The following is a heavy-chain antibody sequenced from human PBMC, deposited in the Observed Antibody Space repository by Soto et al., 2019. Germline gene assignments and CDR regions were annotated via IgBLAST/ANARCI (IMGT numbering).Heavy chain of an antibody. CDR2: IYSGGST. CDR3: ARAPVGGNSVEDDAFDI. J-gene: IGHJ3*02. CDR1: GFTVSSNY. Sequence: GGSLRLSCAASGFTVSSNYMSWVRQAPGKGLEWVSVIYSGGSTYYADSVKGRFTISRDNSKNTLYLQMNSLRAEDTTVYYCARAPVGGNSVEDDAFDIWGQGTMVTVSS. V-gene: IGHV3-53*01. D-gene: IGHD2-21*02.